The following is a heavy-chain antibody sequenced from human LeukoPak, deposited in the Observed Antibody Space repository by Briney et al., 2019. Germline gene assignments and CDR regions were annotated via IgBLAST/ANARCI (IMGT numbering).Heavy chain of an antibody. Sequence: PSETLSLTCTVSGGSISSTNYYWGWIRQPPGKGLEWIGSIYHSGSTYYNPSLKSRVTISVDTSKNQFSLKLSSVTAADTAVYYCARDRIAAAGDDFDYWGQGTLVTVSS. J-gene: IGHJ4*02. CDR1: GGSISSTNYY. CDR3: ARDRIAAAGDDFDY. V-gene: IGHV4-39*07. D-gene: IGHD6-13*01. CDR2: IYHSGST.